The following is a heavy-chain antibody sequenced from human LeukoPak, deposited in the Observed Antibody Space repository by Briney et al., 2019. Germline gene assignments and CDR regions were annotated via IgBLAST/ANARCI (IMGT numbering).Heavy chain of an antibody. CDR1: GFTVSNNY. CDR2: IYSGGST. V-gene: IGHV3-66*01. Sequence: GGSLRLSCAASGFTVSNNYMSWVRQAPGKGLEWVSVIYSGGSTYYADSVKGRFTISRDNSKNTLYLQMNSLRAEDTAVYYCAREVTAAGPFDYWGQGTLVTVSS. J-gene: IGHJ4*02. CDR3: AREVTAAGPFDY. D-gene: IGHD6-13*01.